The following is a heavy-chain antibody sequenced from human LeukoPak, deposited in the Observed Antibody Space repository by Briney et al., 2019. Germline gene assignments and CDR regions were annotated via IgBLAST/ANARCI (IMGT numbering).Heavy chain of an antibody. Sequence: GGSLRLSCAASGFTFSSYTMHWVRQAPGKGLEWVSYISSSSNTIYYADSVKGRFTISRDNAKNSLYLQMNSLRAEDTAVYYCARVYRRYFDYWGQGTLVTVSS. CDR2: ISSSSNTI. V-gene: IGHV3-48*01. CDR3: ARVYRRYFDY. CDR1: GFTFSSYT. D-gene: IGHD1-14*01. J-gene: IGHJ4*02.